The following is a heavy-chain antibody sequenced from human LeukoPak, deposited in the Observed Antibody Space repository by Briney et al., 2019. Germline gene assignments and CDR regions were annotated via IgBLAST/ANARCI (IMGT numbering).Heavy chain of an antibody. V-gene: IGHV3-74*01. CDR1: GFTFSSYW. CDR3: VRDNTARYCSSGSCLNGNAFDI. Sequence: PGGSLRLSCAASGFTFSSYWMHWVRQAPGKGLVWVSRITSDGSSTSYADSVKGRFTISRDNPKNSLYLQMNNLRAEDTAVYYCVRDNTARYCSSGSCLNGNAFDIWGQGTMVTVSS. J-gene: IGHJ3*02. D-gene: IGHD2-15*01. CDR2: ITSDGSST.